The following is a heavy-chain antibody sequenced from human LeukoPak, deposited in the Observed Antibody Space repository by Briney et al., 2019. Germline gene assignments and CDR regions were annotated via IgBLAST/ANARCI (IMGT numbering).Heavy chain of an antibody. V-gene: IGHV3-23*01. J-gene: IGHJ3*02. Sequence: GGSLRLSCAASGITFSNYGMSWVRQAPREGLAWVSGISGSGGRTNYADSVKGRFTISRDNSKNTLYLQMNSLRAEDTAVYYCAKFQRDYGSGSYYPIWGQGTMVTVSS. CDR3: AKFQRDYGSGSYYPI. D-gene: IGHD3-10*01. CDR2: ISGSGGRT. CDR1: GITFSNYG.